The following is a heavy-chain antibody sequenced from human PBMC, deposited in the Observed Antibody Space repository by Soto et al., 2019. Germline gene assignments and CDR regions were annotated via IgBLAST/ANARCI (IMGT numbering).Heavy chain of an antibody. J-gene: IGHJ4*02. CDR1: GYTFTSYY. CDR2: INPSGGST. CDR3: ARVGKQRLVTIHFDY. Sequence: ASVKVSCKASGYTFTSYYMHWVRQAPGQGLEWMGIINPSGGSTSYAQKFQGRVTMTRDTSTSTVYMELSSLRSEDTAVYYCARVGKQRLVTIHFDYWGQGTLVTVSS. V-gene: IGHV1-46*01. D-gene: IGHD6-13*01.